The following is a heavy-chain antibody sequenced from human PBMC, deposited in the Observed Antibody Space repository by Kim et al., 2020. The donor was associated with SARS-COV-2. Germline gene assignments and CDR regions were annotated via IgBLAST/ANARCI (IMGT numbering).Heavy chain of an antibody. D-gene: IGHD2-21*01. V-gene: IGHV3-48*02. Sequence: GGSLRLSCAASGFTFSSYSMNWVRQAPGKGLEWVSYITDSSSTMYYADSVKGRFTISRDNAKNTLYLQMNSLRDEDTAIYYCARDRESYSYYGMDVWGQGTTVTVSS. CDR2: ITDSSSTM. CDR3: ARDRESYSYYGMDV. J-gene: IGHJ6*02. CDR1: GFTFSSYS.